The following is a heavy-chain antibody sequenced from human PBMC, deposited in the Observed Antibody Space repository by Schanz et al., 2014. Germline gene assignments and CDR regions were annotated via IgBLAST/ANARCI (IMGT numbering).Heavy chain of an antibody. CDR2: IRTSASDT. CDR3: VTWSTTYLYQDY. J-gene: IGHJ4*02. D-gene: IGHD1-26*01. V-gene: IGHV3-74*01. CDR1: GFTFSVYW. Sequence: EVQLVESGGGLVQPGGSLRLSCAASGFTFSVYWMHWVRQPPGKGLVSVSTIRTSASDTFYADSVKGRFTISRDNSKNTLSLQMDDLRGDDTAMYYCVTWSTTYLYQDYWGQGTLVSVSA.